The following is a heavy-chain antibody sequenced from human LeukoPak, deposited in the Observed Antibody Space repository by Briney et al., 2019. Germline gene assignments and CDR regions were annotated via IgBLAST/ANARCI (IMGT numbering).Heavy chain of an antibody. Sequence: PGGSLRLSCAASGFTFSRYGMHWVRQAPGKGKEWVATIWEDGTNIHYGDSVKSRCTISRDNSKNMLYLQMNSLRVEDTAVYYCARVGYNSGWYEYWGQGTLVTVSS. CDR1: GFTFSRYG. V-gene: IGHV3-33*01. CDR3: ARVGYNSGWYEY. D-gene: IGHD6-19*01. J-gene: IGHJ4*02. CDR2: IWEDGTNI.